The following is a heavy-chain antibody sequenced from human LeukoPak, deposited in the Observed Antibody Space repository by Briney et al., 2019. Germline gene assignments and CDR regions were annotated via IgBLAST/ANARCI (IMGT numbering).Heavy chain of an antibody. J-gene: IGHJ3*02. CDR1: GGSFSSYY. V-gene: IGHV4-34*01. CDR3: ARKLGGAFDI. Sequence: PSETLSLTCAVYGGSFSSYYWSWIRQPPGKGLEWIGEINHSGSTNYNPSLKSRVTISVDTSKNQFSLKLSSVTAADTAVYYCARKLGGAFDIWGQGTMVTVSS. CDR2: INHSGST. D-gene: IGHD1-26*01.